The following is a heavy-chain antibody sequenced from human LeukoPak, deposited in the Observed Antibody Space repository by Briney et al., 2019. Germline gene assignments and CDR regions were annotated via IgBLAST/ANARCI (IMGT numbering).Heavy chain of an antibody. CDR2: IYYSGST. V-gene: IGHV4-59*01. CDR3: ARDLGMTIFDY. D-gene: IGHD4/OR15-4a*01. J-gene: IGHJ4*02. CDR1: GGSISSYY. Sequence: SETLSLTCTVSGGSISSYYWSWIRQPPGKGLEWIGYIYYSGSTNYNPSLKSRVTISVDTSKNQFSLKLSSVTAADTAVYYCARDLGMTIFDYWGQGTLVIVSS.